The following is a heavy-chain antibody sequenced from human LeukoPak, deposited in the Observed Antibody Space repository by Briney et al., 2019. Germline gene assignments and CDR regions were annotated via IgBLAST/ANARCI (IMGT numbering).Heavy chain of an antibody. J-gene: IGHJ4*02. CDR2: IYDRGST. V-gene: IGHV4-59*01. CDR3: ARGRTFDN. Sequence: SETLSLTCTVSGGSISSYYWSWIRQPAGKGLEWIGNIYDRGSTKYNPSLKSRVTISVDTSKNQFSLRLSSVTAADTAVYYCARGRTFDNWGQGTLVTVSS. CDR1: GGSISSYY.